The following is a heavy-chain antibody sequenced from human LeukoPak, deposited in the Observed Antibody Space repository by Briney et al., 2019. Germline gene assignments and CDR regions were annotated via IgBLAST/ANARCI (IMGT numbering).Heavy chain of an antibody. CDR2: INSDGSST. CDR1: GFTFSSYW. D-gene: IGHD6-19*01. J-gene: IGHJ4*02. Sequence: GGSLRLSCAASGFTFSSYWMHWVRQAPGKGLVWVSRINSDGSSTSYADSVKGRFTISRDNAKNTLYLQMNSLRAEDTAVYYCARDWVDSSGWYYFDYWGQGTLVTVSS. V-gene: IGHV3-74*01. CDR3: ARDWVDSSGWYYFDY.